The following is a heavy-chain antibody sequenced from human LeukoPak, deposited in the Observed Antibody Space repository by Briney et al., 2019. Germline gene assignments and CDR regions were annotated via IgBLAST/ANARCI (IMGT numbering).Heavy chain of an antibody. D-gene: IGHD6-19*01. Sequence: KPSETLSLTCTVSGASVNRYFWSWSRQPAGKGLDWIACFYNSGSTSYSDSLKSRVTIPVDTSKNQASLKLASVTPADTPVYSCPSAKQWPAFAFWGQGNLVTVTS. J-gene: IGHJ4*02. V-gene: IGHV4-59*02. CDR1: GASVNRYF. CDR3: PSAKQWPAFAF. CDR2: FYNSGST.